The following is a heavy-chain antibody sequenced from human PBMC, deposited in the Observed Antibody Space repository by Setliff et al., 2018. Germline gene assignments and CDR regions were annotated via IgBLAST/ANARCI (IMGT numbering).Heavy chain of an antibody. Sequence: HPGGSLRLSCAASGFTFSTYDLHWVRQVPGKGLEWVSSIGPSGATFYTGSVKGRFTTSRENAKNSLYLQMNSLRAGDTAVYYCARESAPHGVRGVGGFDIWGQGTMVTVSS. J-gene: IGHJ3*02. V-gene: IGHV3-13*01. CDR3: ARESAPHGVRGVGGFDI. D-gene: IGHD1-26*01. CDR2: IGPSGAT. CDR1: GFTFSTYD.